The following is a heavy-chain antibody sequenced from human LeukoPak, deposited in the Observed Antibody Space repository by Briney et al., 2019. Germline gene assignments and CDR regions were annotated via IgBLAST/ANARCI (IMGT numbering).Heavy chain of an antibody. Sequence: ASVKVSCKASGYTFTNYDINWVRQATGQGLEWMGWINPNSGNTGYAQKFEDRITMTRNTSISTAYMELSSLRSEDTAVYSCARALRINMFRGVSYYFDYWGQGTLVTVSS. J-gene: IGHJ4*02. D-gene: IGHD3-10*01. CDR3: ARALRINMFRGVSYYFDY. V-gene: IGHV1-8*01. CDR2: INPNSGNT. CDR1: GYTFTNYD.